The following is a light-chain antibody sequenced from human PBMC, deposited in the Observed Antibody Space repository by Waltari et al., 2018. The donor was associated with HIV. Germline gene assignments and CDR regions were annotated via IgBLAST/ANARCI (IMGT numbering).Light chain of an antibody. Sequence: DIQLTQSPSFMSASVRDSVTLTCRASQAISSNLAWYQPKPGQAPTLLIYAASALPSGVPSRFSGSGSGTEFTLTIRSLQPEDFATYYCQHLNSYPPFTFGPGTTGD. V-gene: IGKV1-9*01. CDR3: QHLNSYPPFT. CDR2: AAS. J-gene: IGKJ3*01. CDR1: QAISSN.